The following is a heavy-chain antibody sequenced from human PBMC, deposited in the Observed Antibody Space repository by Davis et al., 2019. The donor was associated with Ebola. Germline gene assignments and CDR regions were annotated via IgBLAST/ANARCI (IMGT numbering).Heavy chain of an antibody. CDR2: VYYIGTT. CDR1: GDSISSTSSY. J-gene: IGHJ4*02. D-gene: IGHD6-19*01. V-gene: IGHV4-39*01. CDR3: VRLKWGIPVPGTPYYFDY. Sequence: MPSETLSLTCSVSGDSISSTSSYWGWIRQPPGKGLEWLGTVYYIGTTYYSPPLRTRLTVSRDTSNNQFSLKLSSVTAADTAVYYCVRLKWGIPVPGTPYYFDYWGQGALVTVSS.